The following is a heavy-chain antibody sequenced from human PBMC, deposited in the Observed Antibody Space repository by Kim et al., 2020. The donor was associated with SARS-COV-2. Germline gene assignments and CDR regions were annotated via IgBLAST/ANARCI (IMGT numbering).Heavy chain of an antibody. CDR2: IRSKAYGGTT. V-gene: IGHV3-49*03. CDR3: TRGLRAVAGLYYYYGMDV. D-gene: IGHD6-19*01. CDR1: GFTFGDYA. J-gene: IGHJ6*02. Sequence: GGSLRLSCTASGFTFGDYAMSWFRQAPGKGLEWVGFIRSKAYGGTTEYAASVKGRFTISRDDSKSIAYLQMNSLKTEDTAVYYCTRGLRAVAGLYYYYGMDVWGQGTTVTVSS.